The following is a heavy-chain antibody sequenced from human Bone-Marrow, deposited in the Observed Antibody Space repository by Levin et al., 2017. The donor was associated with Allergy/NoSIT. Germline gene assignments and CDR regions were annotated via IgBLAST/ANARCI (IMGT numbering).Heavy chain of an antibody. J-gene: IGHJ4*02. CDR2: KYDSVNS. Sequence: ASETLSLTCTVSGASISSSTYHWGWIRQPPGTGLEWIGSKYDSVNSYYNPSLKSRVTVSADTSKNQISLQLTSVTAADTAVYYCAAYLVGVGGKGGWGQGTLVTVSS. CDR1: GASISSSTYH. CDR3: AAYLVGVGGKGG. D-gene: IGHD1-26*01. V-gene: IGHV4-39*01.